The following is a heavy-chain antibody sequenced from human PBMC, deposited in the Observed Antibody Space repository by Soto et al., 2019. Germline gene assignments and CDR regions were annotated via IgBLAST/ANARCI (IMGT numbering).Heavy chain of an antibody. CDR3: ARDVSYYDSSGYGY. Sequence: ASVKVSCKASGYTFTSYAMHWVRQAPGQRLEWMGWINAGNGNTKYSQKFQGRVTITRDTSASTAYMELSSLRPEDTAVYYCARDVSYYDSSGYGYWGQGTLVTVSS. CDR1: GYTFTSYA. CDR2: INAGNGNT. J-gene: IGHJ4*02. D-gene: IGHD3-22*01. V-gene: IGHV1-3*01.